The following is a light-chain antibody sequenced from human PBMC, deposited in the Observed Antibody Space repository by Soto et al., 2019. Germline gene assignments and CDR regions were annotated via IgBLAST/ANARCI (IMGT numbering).Light chain of an antibody. CDR2: GAY. CDR3: QQYGSSQYT. J-gene: IGKJ2*01. V-gene: IGKV3-20*01. CDR1: QSVSSSY. Sequence: EMVLTQSPGTLALSPGERATLSCRASQSVSSSYLARYQQKPGQAPRLLIYGAYSRATGIPDRFSGSGSGTDCTLTSRRLEPEEFSVYYCQQYGSSQYTFGQGTKLEIK.